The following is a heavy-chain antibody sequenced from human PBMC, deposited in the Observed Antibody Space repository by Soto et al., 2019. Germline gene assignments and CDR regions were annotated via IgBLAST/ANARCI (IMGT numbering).Heavy chain of an antibody. D-gene: IGHD3-3*02. CDR3: ARDSTIDY. V-gene: IGHV3-33*01. CDR2: IWYDGSNK. J-gene: IGHJ4*02. Sequence: QVQLVESGGGVVQPGRSLRLSCAASGFTFSSYGMHWVRQAPGKGLEWVAVIWYDGSNKNYADSVKGRFTISRDNSNNTLYLQMNSLRAEDTAVYYCARDSTIDYWGQGTLVTVSS. CDR1: GFTFSSYG.